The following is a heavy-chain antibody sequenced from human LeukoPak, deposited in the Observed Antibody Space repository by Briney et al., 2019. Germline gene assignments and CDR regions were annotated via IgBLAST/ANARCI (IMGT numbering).Heavy chain of an antibody. D-gene: IGHD3-10*01. CDR1: GYTFTSYD. Sequence: ASVKVSCKASGYTFTSYDINWVRQATGQGLEWMGWMNPNSGNTGYAQKFQGRVTMTRNTSISTAYMELSSLRSEDTAVYYCAREGGSGSYYYYYYMDVWGKGTTVTVSS. CDR2: MNPNSGNT. J-gene: IGHJ6*03. CDR3: AREGGSGSYYYYYYMDV. V-gene: IGHV1-8*01.